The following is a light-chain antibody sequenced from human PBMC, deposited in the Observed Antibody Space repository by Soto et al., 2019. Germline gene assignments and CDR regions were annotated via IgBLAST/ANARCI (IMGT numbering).Light chain of an antibody. CDR2: AAS. CDR3: HQTDTIPET. J-gene: IGKJ1*01. V-gene: IGKV1-39*01. CDR1: KSIPTF. Sequence: DIQMTQSPSSLSASVGDRVPLISRASKSIPTFLNWYQQKPGKAPKLLIYAASSLQSGVPSRFSGSGSGTDFTLTISSLQPEDFATYYCHQTDTIPETFGQGTKVEIK.